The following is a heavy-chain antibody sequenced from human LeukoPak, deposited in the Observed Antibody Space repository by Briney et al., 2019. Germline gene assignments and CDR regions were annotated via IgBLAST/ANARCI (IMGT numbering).Heavy chain of an antibody. CDR2: IISSSSYT. CDR3: AREWDSSGYPLDY. CDR1: GFTFSDFY. V-gene: IGHV3-11*05. Sequence: GGSLRLSCAASGFTFSDFYMGWVRQAPGKGLEWVSYIISSSSYTNYADSVKGRFTISRDNAKNSLYLQMNSLRAEDTAVYYCAREWDSSGYPLDYWGQGTQVAVSS. D-gene: IGHD3-22*01. J-gene: IGHJ4*02.